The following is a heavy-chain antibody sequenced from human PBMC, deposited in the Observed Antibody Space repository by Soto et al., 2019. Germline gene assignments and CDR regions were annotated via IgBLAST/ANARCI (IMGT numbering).Heavy chain of an antibody. J-gene: IGHJ4*02. CDR2: IKLDGSEE. D-gene: IGHD6-19*01. Sequence: EVQLVESGGGLVQPGGSLRLSCAASGFTFSDYWMSWVRQAPGKGLEWVANIKLDGSEEYYVDSVKGRFTISRDNAKNPLSLQVNSLRVEDTAVYYCARLPRGQWRSHLACWGQGTLVTVSS. V-gene: IGHV3-7*01. CDR3: ARLPRGQWRSHLAC. CDR1: GFTFSDYW.